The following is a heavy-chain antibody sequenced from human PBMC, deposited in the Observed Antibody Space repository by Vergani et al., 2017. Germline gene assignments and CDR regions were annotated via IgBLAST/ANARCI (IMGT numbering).Heavy chain of an antibody. Sequence: QVQVVQSGAEVKKSGASVKVPCKISGYTFSNYYMHWVRQAPGQGLEWMGIINPSGGHTNYAQKFQGRVTMTRDTSTSTVYMELSSLRSEDTAIYYCARGDYAILTGYRYWGQGTLVTVSA. V-gene: IGHV1-46*03. CDR1: GYTFSNYY. J-gene: IGHJ4*02. CDR2: INPSGGHT. CDR3: ARGDYAILTGYRY. D-gene: IGHD3-9*01.